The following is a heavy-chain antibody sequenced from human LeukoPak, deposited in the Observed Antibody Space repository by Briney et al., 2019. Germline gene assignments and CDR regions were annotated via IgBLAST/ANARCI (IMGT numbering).Heavy chain of an antibody. Sequence: PSETLSLTCAVYGGSFSGYYWSCIRQPPGKGLEWIGEINHSGSTNYNPSLKSRVTISVDTSKNQFSLKLSSVTAADTAVYYCARERRYSVDYWGQGTLVTVSS. CDR1: GGSFSGYY. CDR2: INHSGST. D-gene: IGHD6-13*01. J-gene: IGHJ4*02. V-gene: IGHV4-34*01. CDR3: ARERRYSVDY.